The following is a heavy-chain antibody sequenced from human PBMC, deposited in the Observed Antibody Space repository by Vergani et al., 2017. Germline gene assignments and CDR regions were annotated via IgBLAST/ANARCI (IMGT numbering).Heavy chain of an antibody. CDR2: ISGRGGST. CDR3: AKEKYSSGWDY. Sequence: EVQLLESGEGLVRPGGSLSFSCAASGFTFSSYAMSWVRQAPGRGLEWVSAISGRGGSTSYADSVKGRFTISRDNSKNTLYLQMNSRRAEDTAVYYCAKEKYSSGWDYWGQGTLVTVSS. D-gene: IGHD6-19*01. J-gene: IGHJ4*02. CDR1: GFTFSSYA. V-gene: IGHV3-23*01.